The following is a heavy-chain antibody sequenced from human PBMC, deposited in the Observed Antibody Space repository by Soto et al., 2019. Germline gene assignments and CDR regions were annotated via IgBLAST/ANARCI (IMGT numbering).Heavy chain of an antibody. J-gene: IGHJ6*02. Sequence: EVQLLESGGGLVQPGGSLRLSCAASGFTFSSYAMSWVRQAPGKGLEWVSAISGSGGSTYYADSVKGRFTISRDNSKNTLYRQMNSLRAEDTAVYYCAKSDCSSTSGETGYYYYGIDVWVQGTTVTVSS. D-gene: IGHD2-2*01. CDR1: GFTFSSYA. CDR2: ISGSGGST. V-gene: IGHV3-23*01. CDR3: AKSDCSSTSGETGYYYYGIDV.